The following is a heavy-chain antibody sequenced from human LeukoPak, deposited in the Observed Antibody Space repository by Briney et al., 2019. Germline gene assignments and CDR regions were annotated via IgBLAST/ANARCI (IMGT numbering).Heavy chain of an antibody. Sequence: ASVKVSCKASGYTFTSYDINWVRQATGQGLEWTGWMNPNSGNTGYAQKFQGRVTMTRNTSISTAYMELSSLRSEDTAVYYCARARGIVVVPAATYGMDVWGQGTTVTVSS. CDR3: ARARGIVVVPAATYGMDV. CDR2: MNPNSGNT. CDR1: GYTFTSYD. V-gene: IGHV1-8*01. J-gene: IGHJ6*02. D-gene: IGHD2-2*01.